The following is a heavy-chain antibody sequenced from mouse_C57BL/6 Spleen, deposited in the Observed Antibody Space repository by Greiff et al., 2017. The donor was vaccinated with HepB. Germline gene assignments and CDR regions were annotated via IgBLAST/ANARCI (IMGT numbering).Heavy chain of an antibody. V-gene: IGHV1-69*01. Sequence: QVQLQQPGAELVMPGASVTLSCKASGYTFTSYWMHWVKQRPGQGLEWIGEIDPSDSYTKYNQKFKGKSTVTVDKSSSTAYMQLSSLTSEDSAVYYCARRGGSSPYAMDYWGQGTSVTVSS. D-gene: IGHD1-1*01. CDR1: GYTFTSYW. J-gene: IGHJ4*01. CDR2: IDPSDSYT. CDR3: ARRGGSSPYAMDY.